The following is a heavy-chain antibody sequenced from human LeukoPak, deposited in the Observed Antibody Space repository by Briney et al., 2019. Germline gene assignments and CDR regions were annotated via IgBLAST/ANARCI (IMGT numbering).Heavy chain of an antibody. J-gene: IGHJ4*02. V-gene: IGHV3-9*01. CDR1: GFTFDDYA. CDR2: ISWNSGSI. D-gene: IGHD6-19*01. CDR3: AKGSFLAVAPLGY. Sequence: GGSLRLSCAASGFTFDDYAMHWVRQAPGKGLEWVSGISWNSGSIGYADSVKGRFTISRDNAKNSLYLQMNSLRAEDTALYYCAKGSFLAVAPLGYWGQGTLVTVSS.